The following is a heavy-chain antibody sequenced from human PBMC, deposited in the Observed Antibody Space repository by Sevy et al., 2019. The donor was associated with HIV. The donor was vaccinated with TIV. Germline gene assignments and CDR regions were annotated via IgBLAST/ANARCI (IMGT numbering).Heavy chain of an antibody. J-gene: IGHJ4*02. V-gene: IGHV3-21*01. CDR2: ISSSSSYI. CDR1: GFTFSSYS. D-gene: IGHD2-15*01. CDR3: ARDQAVGTVVTKGGDY. Sequence: GGSLRLSCAASGFTFSSYSMNWVRQAPGKGLEWVSSISSSSSYIYYADSVKGRFTISRDNAKNSLYLQMNSLRAEDTAVYYCARDQAVGTVVTKGGDYWGQGTLVTVSS.